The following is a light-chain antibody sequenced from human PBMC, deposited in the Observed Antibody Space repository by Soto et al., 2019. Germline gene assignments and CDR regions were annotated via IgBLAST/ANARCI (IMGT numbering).Light chain of an antibody. V-gene: IGKV1-6*01. CDR2: AAS. J-gene: IGKJ4*01. CDR3: QQRYSTTLT. CDR1: QGIRND. Sequence: AIPTTQSPSSQSASVGDRVTITRRASQGIRNDLGWYQKKTGKDPKIMIYAASSLQSGVPSRFSGIVSGTEFNLTIRRLQTDDCATYEGQQRYSTTLTFGGWTKVDI.